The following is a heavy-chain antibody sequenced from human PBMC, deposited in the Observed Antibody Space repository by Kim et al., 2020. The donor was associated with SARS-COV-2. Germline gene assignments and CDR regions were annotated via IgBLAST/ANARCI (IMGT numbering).Heavy chain of an antibody. CDR3: ARGIRKGGGYSYGYYYYMDV. J-gene: IGHJ6*03. Sequence: ASVKVSCKASGYTFTGYYMHWVRQAPGQGLEWMGWINPNSGGTNYAQKFQGRVTMTRDTSISTAYMELSRLRSDDTAVYYCARGIRKGGGYSYGYYYYMDVWGKGTTVTVSS. D-gene: IGHD5-18*01. CDR2: INPNSGGT. V-gene: IGHV1-2*02. CDR1: GYTFTGYY.